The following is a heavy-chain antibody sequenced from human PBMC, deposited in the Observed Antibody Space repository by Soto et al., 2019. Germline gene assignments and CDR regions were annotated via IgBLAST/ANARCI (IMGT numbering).Heavy chain of an antibody. Sequence: GASVKVSCKASGGTFSSYAISWVRQAPGQGLEWMGGIIPIFGTANYAQKFQGRVMITADESTSTAYIELSSLRSEYTAVYYCAREGGGLRYFDWLTHYNYYGMDVWGQGTTVTVAS. J-gene: IGHJ6*02. CDR1: GGTFSSYA. V-gene: IGHV1-69*13. CDR2: IIPIFGTA. D-gene: IGHD3-9*01. CDR3: AREGGGLRYFDWLTHYNYYGMDV.